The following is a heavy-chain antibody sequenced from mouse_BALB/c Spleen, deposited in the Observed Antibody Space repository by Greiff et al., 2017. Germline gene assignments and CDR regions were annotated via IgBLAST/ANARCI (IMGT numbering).Heavy chain of an antibody. D-gene: IGHD1-1*01. V-gene: IGHV14-3*02. CDR3: ANFPYYYGSMDY. CDR2: IDPANGNT. Sequence: VQLKESGAELVKPGASVKLSCTASGFNIKDTYMHWVKQRPEQGLEWIGRIDPANGNTKYDPKFQGKATITADTSSNTAYLQLSSLTSEDTAVYYCANFPYYYGSMDYWGQGTSVTVSS. J-gene: IGHJ4*01. CDR1: GFNIKDTY.